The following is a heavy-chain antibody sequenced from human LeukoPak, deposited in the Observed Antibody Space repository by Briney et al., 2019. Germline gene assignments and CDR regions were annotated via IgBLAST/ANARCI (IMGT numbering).Heavy chain of an antibody. Sequence: KASETLSLTCAVSGGSISSSNWWSWVRQPPGKGLEWIGEIYHSGSTIYNPSLKSRVTISVDKSKNQFSLKLSSVTAADTAVYYCARGDSSSWYSNYWGQGTLVTVSS. CDR2: IYHSGST. V-gene: IGHV4-4*02. CDR3: ARGDSSSWYSNY. D-gene: IGHD6-13*01. CDR1: GGSISSSNW. J-gene: IGHJ4*02.